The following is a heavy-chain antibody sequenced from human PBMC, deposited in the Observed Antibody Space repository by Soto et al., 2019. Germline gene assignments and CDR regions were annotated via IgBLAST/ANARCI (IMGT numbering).Heavy chain of an antibody. CDR2: INPSDAYT. Sequence: QVQLVQSGAEVKKPGASVKVSCRASGYTFISYYIHWVRQAPGQGLEWMGLINPSDAYTDYAQKFQGRVTXXRXTXTSIVYMELRSLRSEDTAIYYCARDHVDTPMTNFDYWGQGTLVTVSS. CDR1: GYTFISYY. CDR3: ARDHVDTPMTNFDY. D-gene: IGHD5-18*01. V-gene: IGHV1-46*01. J-gene: IGHJ4*02.